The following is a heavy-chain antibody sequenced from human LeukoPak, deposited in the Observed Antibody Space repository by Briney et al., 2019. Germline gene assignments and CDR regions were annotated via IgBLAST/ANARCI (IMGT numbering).Heavy chain of an antibody. J-gene: IGHJ4*02. Sequence: PGGSLRLSCAASGFTFSNYAMSWVRQAPGKGLEWVSVISGSGGSTNYADSVKGRFTISRDNSKNTLYVQMNSLRAEDTAVYYCAKVTSQGRGYYDSSGYVDYWGQGTLVTVSS. CDR2: ISGSGGST. D-gene: IGHD3-22*01. CDR1: GFTFSNYA. CDR3: AKVTSQGRGYYDSSGYVDY. V-gene: IGHV3-23*01.